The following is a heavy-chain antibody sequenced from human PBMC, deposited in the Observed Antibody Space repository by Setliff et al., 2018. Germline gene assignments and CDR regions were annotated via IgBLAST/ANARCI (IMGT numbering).Heavy chain of an antibody. V-gene: IGHV1-18*01. CDR3: ARVPRLEWLLPTFDS. CDR2: ISGYNGNT. Sequence: GASVKVSCKTSGHTFINYGLSWMRQAPGQGLEWMGWISGYNGNTDYAQNLQGRVTMTIDTSTSTAYMELRSLRSDDTAVYYCARVPRLEWLLPTFDSWGQGTLVTVSS. J-gene: IGHJ4*02. D-gene: IGHD3-3*01. CDR1: GHTFINYG.